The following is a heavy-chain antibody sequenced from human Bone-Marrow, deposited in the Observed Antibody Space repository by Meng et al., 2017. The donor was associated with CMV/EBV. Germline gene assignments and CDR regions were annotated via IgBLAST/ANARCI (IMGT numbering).Heavy chain of an antibody. CDR1: GFTFSVFS. V-gene: IGHV3-21*01. J-gene: IGHJ5*02. D-gene: IGHD1-26*01. CDR2: IDTSSNYI. CDR3: AGGEGWFDH. Sequence: GGSLRLSCAASGFTFSVFSMNWVRQTPAKGLEWVSSIDTSSNYIYYADSVQGRFTISRDNAKNSLHLQINSLRVEDTAAYYCAGGEGWFDHWGQGTRVTVSS.